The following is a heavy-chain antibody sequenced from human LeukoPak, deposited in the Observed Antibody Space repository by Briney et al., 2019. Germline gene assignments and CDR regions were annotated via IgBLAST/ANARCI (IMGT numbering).Heavy chain of an antibody. Sequence: SETLSLTCTVSGGSISSHYWSWIRQPPGKGLEWIGYIYYSGSTNYNPSLKSRVTISVDTSKNQFSLKLSSVTAADTAVYYCARGGGIAARLRNWFDPWGQGILVTVSS. CDR3: ARGGGIAARLRNWFDP. V-gene: IGHV4-59*11. D-gene: IGHD6-6*01. J-gene: IGHJ5*02. CDR2: IYYSGST. CDR1: GGSISSHY.